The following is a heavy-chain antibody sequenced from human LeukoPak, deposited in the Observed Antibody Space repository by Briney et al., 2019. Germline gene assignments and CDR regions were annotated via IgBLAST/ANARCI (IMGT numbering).Heavy chain of an antibody. V-gene: IGHV3-66*01. CDR3: AREDAGGTYSFDY. J-gene: IGHJ4*02. Sequence: PGGSLRLSCAVSGFTVSSNFMSWVRQAPGKGPEWVSVIYTSGITYYADSVRGRFTISRDNSKNTLYLQMDSLTAEDTAVYYCAREDAGGTYSFDYWGQGTLVTVS. CDR1: GFTVSSNF. CDR2: IYTSGIT. D-gene: IGHD1-26*01.